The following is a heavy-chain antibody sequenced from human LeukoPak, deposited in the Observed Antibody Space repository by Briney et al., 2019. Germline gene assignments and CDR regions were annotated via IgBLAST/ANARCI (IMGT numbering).Heavy chain of an antibody. CDR3: ARGGGHAY. D-gene: IGHD2-21*01. Sequence: GASVKVSCKASGYTFNAYYIHWVRQAPGQGLEWMGWIDSNSGDTNYAQKLQGRVTMTRDTSINTAYMDLTRLTSDDTGVYFCARGGGHAYWGQGTLVTVSS. J-gene: IGHJ4*02. CDR2: IDSNSGDT. CDR1: GYTFNAYY. V-gene: IGHV1-2*02.